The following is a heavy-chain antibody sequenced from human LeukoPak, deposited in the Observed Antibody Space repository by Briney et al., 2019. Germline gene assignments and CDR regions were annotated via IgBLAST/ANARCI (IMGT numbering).Heavy chain of an antibody. CDR1: GFTFSDYY. V-gene: IGHV3-11*01. CDR2: ISSSGSTI. D-gene: IGHD3-22*01. CDR3: AREHYYDSSGYYLRYFDL. Sequence: GGSLRLSCAASGFTFSDYYMSWIRQAPGKGLEWVSYISSSGSTIYYADSVKGRFTISRDNAKNSLYLQMNSLRAEDTAVYYCAREHYYDSSGYYLRYFDLWGRGTLVTVSS. J-gene: IGHJ2*01.